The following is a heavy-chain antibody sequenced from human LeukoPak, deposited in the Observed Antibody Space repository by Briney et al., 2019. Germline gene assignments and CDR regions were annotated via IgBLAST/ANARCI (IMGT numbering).Heavy chain of an antibody. CDR3: ARDFDY. CDR1: GFTVSSNY. CDR2: IYSGGST. V-gene: IGHV3-66*01. Sequence: PGGSLRLSCAASGFTVSSNYMSWVRQAPGKGLEGVAVIYSGGSTYYADSVKGRFTISRVNSKNPLYLQMNSLRAEDTAVYYFARDFDYWGQGTLVTVSS. J-gene: IGHJ4*02.